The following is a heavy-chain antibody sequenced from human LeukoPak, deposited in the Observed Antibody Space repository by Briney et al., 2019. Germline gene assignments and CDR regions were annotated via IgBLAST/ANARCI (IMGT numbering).Heavy chain of an antibody. V-gene: IGHV1-3*01. CDR2: INAGNGNT. J-gene: IGHJ6*02. CDR1: GYTFTSYA. D-gene: IGHD1-1*01. Sequence: ASVKVSCKASGYTFTSYAMHWVRQAPGQRLEWMGWINAGNGNTKYSQKFQGRVTITRDTSARTAYMELSSLRSGDTAVYYCARVVSLESFYYGMDVWGQGTTVTVSS. CDR3: ARVVSLESFYYGMDV.